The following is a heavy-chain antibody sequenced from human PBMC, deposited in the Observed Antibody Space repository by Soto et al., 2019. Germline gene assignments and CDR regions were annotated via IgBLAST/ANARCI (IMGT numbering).Heavy chain of an antibody. Sequence: PGESLKISCKGSGYSFTSYWIGWVRQMPGKGLEWMGIIYPGDSDTRYSPSFQGQVTISADKSISTAYLQWSSLKASDTAMYYCARHQGIGWLQSSGYYYGMDVWGQGTTVTVSS. CDR1: GYSFTSYW. V-gene: IGHV5-51*01. CDR2: IYPGDSDT. J-gene: IGHJ6*02. CDR3: ARHQGIGWLQSSGYYYGMDV. D-gene: IGHD5-12*01.